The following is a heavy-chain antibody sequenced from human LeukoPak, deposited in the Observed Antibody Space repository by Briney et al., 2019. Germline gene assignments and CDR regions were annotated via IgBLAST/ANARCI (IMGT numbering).Heavy chain of an antibody. J-gene: IGHJ6*03. D-gene: IGHD3-16*01. V-gene: IGHV3-21*01. CDR3: VREGGPYSHYYYMDV. CDR1: RFIFNSYD. Sequence: GGSLRLSCAASRFIFNSYDMDWVRQAPGKGLEWVASISTYSTYIKYGDSVKGRFTISRDNANSSLSLQMNSLKVEDTAVYYCVREGGPYSHYYYMDVWGKGTTVAVSS. CDR2: ISTYSTYI.